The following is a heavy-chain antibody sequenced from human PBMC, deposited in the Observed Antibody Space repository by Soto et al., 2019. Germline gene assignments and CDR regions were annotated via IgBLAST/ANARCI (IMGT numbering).Heavy chain of an antibody. D-gene: IGHD3-9*01. CDR1: GGSFSGYY. CDR2: INHSGST. V-gene: IGHV4-34*01. J-gene: IGHJ5*02. CDR3: ARRPWLYYDILTGYYIGWFDP. Sequence: PSETLSLTCAVYGGSFSGYYWSWIRQPPGKGLEWIGEINHSGSTNYNPSLKSRVTISVDTSKNQFSLKLSSVTAADTAVYYCARRPWLYYDILTGYYIGWFDPWGQGTLVTVSS.